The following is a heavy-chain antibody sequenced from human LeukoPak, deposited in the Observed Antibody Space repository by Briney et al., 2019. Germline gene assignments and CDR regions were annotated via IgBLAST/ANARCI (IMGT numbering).Heavy chain of an antibody. D-gene: IGHD2-15*01. J-gene: IGHJ3*02. CDR3: AREQYCSGGTCYTDAFDI. V-gene: IGHV1-2*02. CDR1: GYTFTAYY. Sequence: ASVTVSCKTSGYTFTAYYLHWVRQAPGQGLEWMGWINPNSGDTNYAQKFQGGVAMTRDTSISTAYMELSRLRSDDTAVYYCAREQYCSGGTCYTDAFDIWGQGTMVTVSS. CDR2: INPNSGDT.